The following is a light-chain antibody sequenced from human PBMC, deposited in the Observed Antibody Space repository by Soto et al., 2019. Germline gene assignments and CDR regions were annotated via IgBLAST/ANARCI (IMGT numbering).Light chain of an antibody. Sequence: QAVVTQPPSVSGAPGQRVTVSCTGSSSNIGAGYDVHWFQQLPGVAPQLLIYGNTNRPSGVPDRFSGSKSGASASLAITGLQAEDEADYYCQSYDSSLSGYVFGTGTKLTVL. V-gene: IGLV1-40*03. J-gene: IGLJ1*01. CDR1: SSNIGAGYD. CDR2: GNT. CDR3: QSYDSSLSGYV.